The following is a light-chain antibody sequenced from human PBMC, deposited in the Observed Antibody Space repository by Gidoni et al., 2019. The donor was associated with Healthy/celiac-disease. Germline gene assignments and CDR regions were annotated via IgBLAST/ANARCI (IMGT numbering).Light chain of an antibody. Sequence: SALTQPASVSGSPGQSITISCTGTSSDVGSYNLVSWYQQHPGKAPKRMIYEGSKRPSGVSNRFSGSKSGNTASLTISGLQAEDEADYYCCSYAGSSTWVFGGGTKLTVL. V-gene: IGLV2-23*01. CDR2: EGS. J-gene: IGLJ3*02. CDR1: SSDVGSYNL. CDR3: CSYAGSSTWV.